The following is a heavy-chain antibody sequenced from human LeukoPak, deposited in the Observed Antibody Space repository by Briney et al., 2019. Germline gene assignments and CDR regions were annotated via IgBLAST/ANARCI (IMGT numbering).Heavy chain of an antibody. CDR3: AKARGGSWDDFDC. Sequence: GGSLRLSRAASEFTLRSYAMSWVRQAPGKGLEGVSVISSSAGSTYYADSVRGRFTISRDNSINTLYLQMNSLRAEDTAVYYCAKARGGSWDDFDCWGQGTLVTVSS. CDR1: EFTLRSYA. V-gene: IGHV3-23*01. CDR2: ISSSAGST. D-gene: IGHD6-13*01. J-gene: IGHJ4*02.